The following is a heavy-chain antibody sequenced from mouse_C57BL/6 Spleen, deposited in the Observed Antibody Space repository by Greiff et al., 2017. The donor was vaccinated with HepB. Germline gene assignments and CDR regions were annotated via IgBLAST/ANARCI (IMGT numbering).Heavy chain of an antibody. D-gene: IGHD3-2*02. CDR1: GYTFTSYW. CDR2: IDPSDSYT. V-gene: IGHV1-59*01. J-gene: IGHJ3*01. Sequence: VQLQQPGAELVRPGTSVKLSCKASGYTFTSYWMHWVKQRPGQGLEWIGVIDPSDSYTNYNQKFKGKATLTVDTSSSTAYMQLSSLTSEDSAVYYCAKGGTAQAPFAYWGQGTLVTVSA. CDR3: AKGGTAQAPFAY.